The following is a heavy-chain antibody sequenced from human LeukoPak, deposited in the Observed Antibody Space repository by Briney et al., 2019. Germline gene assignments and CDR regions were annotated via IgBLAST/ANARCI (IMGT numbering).Heavy chain of an antibody. CDR3: AKDKRDCSSTSCYAVGVLDYYYGMDV. V-gene: IGHV3-23*01. CDR1: GFTFSSYA. D-gene: IGHD2-2*01. J-gene: IGHJ6*02. Sequence: AGGSLRLSCAASGFTFSSYAMSWVRQAPGKGLEWVSAISGSGGSTYYADSVKGRFTISRDNSKNTLYLQMNSLRAEDTAVYYCAKDKRDCSSTSCYAVGVLDYYYGMDVWGQGTTVNVSS. CDR2: ISGSGGST.